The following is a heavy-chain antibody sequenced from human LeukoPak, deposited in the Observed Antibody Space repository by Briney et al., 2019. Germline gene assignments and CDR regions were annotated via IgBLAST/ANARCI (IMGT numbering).Heavy chain of an antibody. V-gene: IGHV1-69*13. J-gene: IGHJ4*02. D-gene: IGHD5-24*01. CDR1: GGTFSSYA. CDR2: IIPIFGTA. Sequence: ASVKVSCKASGGTFSSYAISWVRQAPGQGLEWMGGIIPIFGTANYAQKFQGRVTITADESTSTAYMELSSLRSEDTAVYYCARGGRRWLQPRLYYFDYWGQGTLVTVSS. CDR3: ARGGRRWLQPRLYYFDY.